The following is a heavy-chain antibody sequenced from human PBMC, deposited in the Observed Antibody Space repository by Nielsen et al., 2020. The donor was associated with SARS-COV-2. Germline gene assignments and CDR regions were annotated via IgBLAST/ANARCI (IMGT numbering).Heavy chain of an antibody. CDR2: ISSSSSYI. D-gene: IGHD3-10*01. Sequence: WIRQPPGKGLEWVSSISSSSSYIYYADSVKGRFTISRDNDKNSLYLQMNSLRAEDTAVYYCASYYYGSGSHTVIGAFDIWGQGTMVTVSS. V-gene: IGHV3-21*04. J-gene: IGHJ3*02. CDR3: ASYYYGSGSHTVIGAFDI.